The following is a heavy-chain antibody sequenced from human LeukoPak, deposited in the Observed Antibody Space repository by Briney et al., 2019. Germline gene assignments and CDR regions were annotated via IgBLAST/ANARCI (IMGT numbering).Heavy chain of an antibody. Sequence: RGSLRLSCATSQFNFNKFGMTWVRQAPGKGLEWVSSISGNGGSTQYADSVKGRFTISRDNAKKSLYLQMNSLRVEDTAVYYCARDWGAYYYDISGYYPFDYWGQGTLVTVSS. D-gene: IGHD3-22*01. V-gene: IGHV3-23*01. CDR1: QFNFNKFG. J-gene: IGHJ4*02. CDR3: ARDWGAYYYDISGYYPFDY. CDR2: ISGNGGST.